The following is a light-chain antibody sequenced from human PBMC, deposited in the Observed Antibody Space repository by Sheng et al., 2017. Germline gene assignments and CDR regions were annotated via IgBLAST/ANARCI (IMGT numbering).Light chain of an antibody. J-gene: IGLJ2*01. CDR3: QSYDSSLSGVV. CDR1: SSNIGAGYH. CDR2: GDN. V-gene: IGLV1-40*01. Sequence: QSVLTQPPSVSGAPGQRVSISCTGSSSNIGAGYHVHWYQQLPGTAPKLLIYGDNNRPSGVPDRFSGSKSGTSASLAITGLQADDEAFYYCQSYDSSLSGVVFGGGTTLTVL.